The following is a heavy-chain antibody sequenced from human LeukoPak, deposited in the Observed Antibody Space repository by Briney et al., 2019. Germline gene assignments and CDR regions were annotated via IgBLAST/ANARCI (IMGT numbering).Heavy chain of an antibody. Sequence: PGGSLRLSCAASGFTFSSYWISWVRQAPGKGLEWVANIKQDGSEKYYVDSVKGRFTISRDNAKNSLYLQMNSLRAEDTAVYYCARGDSSSWYRGSWWFDPWGQGTLVTVSS. CDR1: GFTFSSYW. CDR2: IKQDGSEK. V-gene: IGHV3-7*01. J-gene: IGHJ5*02. D-gene: IGHD6-13*01. CDR3: ARGDSSSWYRGSWWFDP.